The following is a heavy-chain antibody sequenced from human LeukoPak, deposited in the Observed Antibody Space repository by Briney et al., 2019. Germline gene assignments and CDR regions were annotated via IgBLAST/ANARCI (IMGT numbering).Heavy chain of an antibody. Sequence: GGSLRLSCAASGFTFSSYAMSWVRQAPGKGLEWFSAISGSGGSTYYADSVKGRFTISRDNSKNTLYLQMNSLRAEDTAVYYCAKGLCSSTSCYDYYYGMDVWGQGTTVTVSS. J-gene: IGHJ6*02. CDR3: AKGLCSSTSCYDYYYGMDV. V-gene: IGHV3-23*01. CDR1: GFTFSSYA. CDR2: ISGSGGST. D-gene: IGHD2-2*01.